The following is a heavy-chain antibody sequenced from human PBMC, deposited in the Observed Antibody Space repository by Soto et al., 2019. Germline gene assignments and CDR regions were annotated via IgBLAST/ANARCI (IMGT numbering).Heavy chain of an antibody. Sequence: ATLSITCTDTGGSSSNYYWSWIRHTKGKKLEWIGYIYYSGSTNYNPSLKSRVTISVDTSKNQFSLKLYSVTTADTAMYYCARLPWADYGGIFDPWGQGTLVTVSS. V-gene: IGHV4-59*01. CDR1: GGSSSNYY. CDR2: IYYSGST. J-gene: IGHJ5*02. CDR3: ARLPWADYGGIFDP. D-gene: IGHD4-17*01.